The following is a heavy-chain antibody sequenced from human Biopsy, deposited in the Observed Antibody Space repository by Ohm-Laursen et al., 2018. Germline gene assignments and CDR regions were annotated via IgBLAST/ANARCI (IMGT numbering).Heavy chain of an antibody. V-gene: IGHV3-33*01. CDR2: LWYDGTNK. CDR3: ARPTNARAGGAPFDI. J-gene: IGHJ3*02. D-gene: IGHD1-1*01. CDR1: GFSISSYG. Sequence: SLRLSCAASGFSISSYGMHWVRQAPGKGLEWVAVLWYDGTNKYYADSVKGRFTISRDNSKNTLYLQMNSLRAEDTAMYYCARPTNARAGGAPFDIWGQGTMVTVSS.